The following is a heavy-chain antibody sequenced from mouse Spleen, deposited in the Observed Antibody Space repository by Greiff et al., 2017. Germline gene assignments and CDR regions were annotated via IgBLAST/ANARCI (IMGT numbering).Heavy chain of an antibody. Sequence: QVQLQQSGPELVKPGASVKISCKASGYAFSSSWMNWVKQRPGKGLEWIGRIYPGDGDTNYNGKFKGKATLTADKSSSTAYMQLSSLTSEDSAVYFCARDPPYYYGSNSYYFDYWGQGTTLTVSS. CDR3: ARDPPYYYGSNSYYFDY. J-gene: IGHJ2*01. CDR2: IYPGDGDT. D-gene: IGHD1-1*01. CDR1: GYAFSSSW. V-gene: IGHV1-82*01.